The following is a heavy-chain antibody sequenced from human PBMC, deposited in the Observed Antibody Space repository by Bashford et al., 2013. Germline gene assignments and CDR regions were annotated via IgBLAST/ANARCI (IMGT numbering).Heavy chain of an antibody. CDR2: MNPNSGNT. D-gene: IGHD2-2*02. CDR3: ARTRRIVVPAAIRNYYGMDV. J-gene: IGHJ6*02. CDR1: GYTFTSYD. V-gene: IGHV1-8*01. Sequence: ASVKVSCKASGYTFTSYDINWVRQATGQGLEWMGWMNPNSGNTGYAQKFQGRVTMTRNTSISTAYMELSSLRSEDTAVYYCARTRRIVVPAAIRNYYGMDVWGQGTTVTVSS.